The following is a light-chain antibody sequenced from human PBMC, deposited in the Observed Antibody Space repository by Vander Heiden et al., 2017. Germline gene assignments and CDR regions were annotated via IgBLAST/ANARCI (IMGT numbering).Light chain of an antibody. J-gene: IGLJ1*01. V-gene: IGLV1-40*01. CDR2: GNS. Sequence: QSVLPQPPSVSGAPGQRVTISCTGSSSNIGAGYDVHWYQQLPGTAPKLLIYGNSNRPSGVPDRFSGSKSGTSASLAITGLQAEDEADYYCQSYDSSLSGHYVFGTGTKVTVL. CDR1: SSNIGAGYD. CDR3: QSYDSSLSGHYV.